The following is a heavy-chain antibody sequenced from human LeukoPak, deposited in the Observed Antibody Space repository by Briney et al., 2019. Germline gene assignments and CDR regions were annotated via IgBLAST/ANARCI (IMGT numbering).Heavy chain of an antibody. CDR1: GGSISSSSYY. D-gene: IGHD1-26*01. Sequence: SETLSLTCTVSGGSISSSSYYWGWIRQPPGKGLEWIGSIYYSGSTYYNPSLKSRVTISVDTSKNQFSLKLSSVTAADTAVYYCARRWELLDDAFDIWGQGTMVTVPS. CDR3: ARRWELLDDAFDI. J-gene: IGHJ3*02. V-gene: IGHV4-39*01. CDR2: IYYSGST.